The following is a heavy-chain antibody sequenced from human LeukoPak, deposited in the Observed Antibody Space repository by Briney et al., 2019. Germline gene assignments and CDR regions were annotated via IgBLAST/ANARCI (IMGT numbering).Heavy chain of an antibody. CDR3: ARGGRAVAGLDY. J-gene: IGHJ4*02. Sequence: SETLSLTCAVYGGSFSCYYWSWIRQPPGKGLEWIGEINHSGSTNYNPSLKSRVTISVDMSKNQFSLKLSSVTAADTAVYYCARGGRAVAGLDYWGQGTLVTVSS. CDR2: INHSGST. V-gene: IGHV4-34*01. CDR1: GGSFSCYY. D-gene: IGHD6-19*01.